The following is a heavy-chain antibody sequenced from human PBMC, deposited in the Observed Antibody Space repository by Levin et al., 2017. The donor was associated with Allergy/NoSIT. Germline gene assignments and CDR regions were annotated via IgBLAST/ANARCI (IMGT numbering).Heavy chain of an antibody. CDR3: AKDRPTIFGVVMDFDY. Sequence: GGSLRLSCAASGFTFSSYAMSWVRQAPGKGLEWVSAISGSGGSTYYADSVKGRFTISRDNSKNTLYLQMNSLRAEDTAVYYCAKDRPTIFGVVMDFDYWGQGTLVTVSS. D-gene: IGHD3-3*01. V-gene: IGHV3-23*01. CDR2: ISGSGGST. J-gene: IGHJ4*02. CDR1: GFTFSSYA.